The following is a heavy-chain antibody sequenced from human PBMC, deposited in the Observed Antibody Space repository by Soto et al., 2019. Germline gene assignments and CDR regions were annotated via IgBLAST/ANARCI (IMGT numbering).Heavy chain of an antibody. CDR3: ARRRVATPPPYYFDY. J-gene: IGHJ4*02. CDR2: IYYSGST. Sequence: QLQLQESGPGLVKPSETLSLTCTVSGGSISSSSYYWGWIRQPPGKGLEWIGSIYYSGSTYYNPSLKSRVTISVDTSKNQFSLKLSSVTAADTAVYYCARRRVATPPPYYFDYWGQGTLVTVSS. V-gene: IGHV4-39*01. D-gene: IGHD5-12*01. CDR1: GGSISSSSYY.